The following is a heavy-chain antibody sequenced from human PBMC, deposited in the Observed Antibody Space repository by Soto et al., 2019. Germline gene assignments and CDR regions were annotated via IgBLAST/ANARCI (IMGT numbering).Heavy chain of an antibody. Sequence: QPGGSLRLSCAASGFTFSSYGMHWVRQAPGKGLEWVAVISYDGSNKYYADSVKGRFTISRDNSKNTLYLQMNSLRAEDTAVYYCAKAVAQLHPIVGYYYGMDVWGQGTTVTVSS. CDR1: GFTFSSYG. CDR2: ISYDGSNK. V-gene: IGHV3-30*18. J-gene: IGHJ6*02. CDR3: AKAVAQLHPIVGYYYGMDV. D-gene: IGHD2-15*01.